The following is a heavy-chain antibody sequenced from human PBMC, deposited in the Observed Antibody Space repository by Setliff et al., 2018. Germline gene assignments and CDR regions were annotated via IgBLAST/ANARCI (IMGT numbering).Heavy chain of an antibody. Sequence: PSETLSLTCAAYGGTFSDYYWTWIRQTPGKGLEWVGEINHRGSTNYNPSLKSRVTISVDTSRDQFSLKLISMTAADTAVYYCAGGRNVAARLLDSWGQGTLVTVSS. CDR3: AGGRNVAARLLDS. CDR2: INHRGST. CDR1: GGTFSDYY. J-gene: IGHJ4*02. V-gene: IGHV4-34*01. D-gene: IGHD6-6*01.